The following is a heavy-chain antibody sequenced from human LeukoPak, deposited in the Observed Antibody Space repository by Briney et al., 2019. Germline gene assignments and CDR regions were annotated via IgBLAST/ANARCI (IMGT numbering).Heavy chain of an antibody. J-gene: IGHJ4*02. CDR3: ARGPRGYSGYGLLRFDY. CDR2: IYHNGST. D-gene: IGHD5-12*01. Sequence: PSETLSLTCTVSGYSISSNYYWGWIRQPPGKGLEWIGTIYHNGSTYYNPSLKSRVTISVDTSKNQFSLKLSSVTAADTAVYYCARGPRGYSGYGLLRFDYWGQGTLVSVSS. CDR1: GYSISSNYY. V-gene: IGHV4-38-2*02.